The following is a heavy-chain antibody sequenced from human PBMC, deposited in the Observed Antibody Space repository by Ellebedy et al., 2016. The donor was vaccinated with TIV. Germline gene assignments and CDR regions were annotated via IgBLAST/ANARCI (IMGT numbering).Heavy chain of an antibody. J-gene: IGHJ5*02. CDR3: ATFGFDWNDDH. Sequence: PGGSLRLSCAASGFTFSSHWMHWVRQAPGKGLVWVSRISNYGTTTTYADSVKGRFTISRDDATNTLYLQMNSLRAEDTAVYYCATFGFDWNDDHWGQGTLVTVSS. D-gene: IGHD1-1*01. CDR1: GFTFSSHW. CDR2: ISNYGTTT. V-gene: IGHV3-74*01.